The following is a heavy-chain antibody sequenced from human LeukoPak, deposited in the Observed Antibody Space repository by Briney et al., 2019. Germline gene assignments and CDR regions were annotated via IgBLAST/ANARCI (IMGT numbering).Heavy chain of an antibody. Sequence: SETLSLTCAVYGGSFSGYYWSWIRQPPGKGLEWIGETNHSGSTNYNPSLKSRVTISVDTSKNQFSLKLSSVTAADTAVYYCARGSLVYDFWSGYYAMNAFDIWGQGTMVTVSS. J-gene: IGHJ3*02. V-gene: IGHV4-34*01. D-gene: IGHD3-3*01. CDR3: ARGSLVYDFWSGYYAMNAFDI. CDR2: TNHSGST. CDR1: GGSFSGYY.